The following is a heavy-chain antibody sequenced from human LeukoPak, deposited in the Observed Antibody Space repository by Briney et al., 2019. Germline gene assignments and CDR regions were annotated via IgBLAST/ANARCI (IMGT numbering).Heavy chain of an antibody. J-gene: IGHJ6*02. CDR2: ISYDGSNK. CDR1: GFTFSSFA. V-gene: IGHV3-30*04. CDR3: AKDRTAHLRANIVVVPAQHYYYYYGMDV. D-gene: IGHD2-2*01. Sequence: GGSLRLSCAASGFTFSSFAMHWVRQAPGKGLEWVAVISYDGSNKYYADSVKGRFTISRDNSKNTLYLQMNSLRAEDTAVYYCAKDRTAHLRANIVVVPAQHYYYYYGMDVWGQGTTVTVSS.